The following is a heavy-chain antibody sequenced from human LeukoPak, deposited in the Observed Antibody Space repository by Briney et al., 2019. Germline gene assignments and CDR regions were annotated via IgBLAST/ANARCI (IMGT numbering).Heavy chain of an antibody. V-gene: IGHV4-59*08. CDR3: ARGRTLGYWSGYPRYGMDV. J-gene: IGHJ6*02. D-gene: IGHD3-3*01. Sequence: SETLSLTCTVSGGSISSYYWSWIRQPPGKGLEWIGYIYYSGSTNYNPSLKSRVTVSVDTSKNQFSLKLSSVTAADTAVYYCARGRTLGYWSGYPRYGMDVWGQGTTVTVSS. CDR1: GGSISSYY. CDR2: IYYSGST.